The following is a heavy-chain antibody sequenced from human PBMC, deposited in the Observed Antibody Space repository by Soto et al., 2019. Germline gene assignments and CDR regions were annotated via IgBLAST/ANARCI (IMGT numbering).Heavy chain of an antibody. J-gene: IGHJ4*02. D-gene: IGHD3-3*01. V-gene: IGHV4-59*01. CDR3: AARIHDFWSGYYTEPFDY. CDR2: IYYSGST. CDR1: GGSISSYY. Sequence: SETLSLTCTVSGGSISSYYWSWIRQPPGKGLEWIGYIYYSGSTNYNPSLKSRVTISVDTSKNQFSLKLSSVTAADTAVYYCAARIHDFWSGYYTEPFDYWGQGTLVTVSS.